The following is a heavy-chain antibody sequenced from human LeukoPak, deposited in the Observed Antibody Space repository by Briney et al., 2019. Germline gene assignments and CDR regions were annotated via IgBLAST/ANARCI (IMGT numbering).Heavy chain of an antibody. V-gene: IGHV3-66*01. CDR2: IYSGGST. Sequence: PGGSLRLSCAASGFTVSSNYMSWVRQAPGKGLEWVSVIYSGGSTYYADSVKGRFTISRDNSKNTLYLQMNSLRAEGTAVYYCARSIAVAGTFDYWGQGTLVTVSS. CDR1: GFTVSSNY. D-gene: IGHD6-19*01. CDR3: ARSIAVAGTFDY. J-gene: IGHJ4*02.